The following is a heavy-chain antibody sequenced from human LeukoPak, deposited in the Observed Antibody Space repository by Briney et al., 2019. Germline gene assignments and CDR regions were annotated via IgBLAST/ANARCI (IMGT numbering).Heavy chain of an antibody. D-gene: IGHD5-12*01. CDR2: INPNSGGT. V-gene: IGHV1-2*02. Sequence: ASVKVSCKASGYTFNAYYIHWVRQAPGQGLEWMGWINPNSGGTSYAQKFQGRVTMTRDTSISTAYVELSRLRSDDTAVYYCATNEIVGLYSYFDYWGQGTLVTVSS. J-gene: IGHJ4*02. CDR1: GYTFNAYY. CDR3: ATNEIVGLYSYFDY.